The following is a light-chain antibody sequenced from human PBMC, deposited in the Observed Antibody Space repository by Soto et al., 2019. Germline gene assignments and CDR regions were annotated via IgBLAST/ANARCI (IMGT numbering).Light chain of an antibody. CDR1: QGISTY. Sequence: DIQSTQSPSFLSASVGDRVTITCRASQGISTYFAWYHQKPGKAPKLLIYGASTLQSGVPSRFSGSGSGTDFTLTISCLQSEDFATYYCQQLFDSPITFGQGTRLEIK. J-gene: IGKJ5*01. CDR3: QQLFDSPIT. CDR2: GAS. V-gene: IGKV1-9*01.